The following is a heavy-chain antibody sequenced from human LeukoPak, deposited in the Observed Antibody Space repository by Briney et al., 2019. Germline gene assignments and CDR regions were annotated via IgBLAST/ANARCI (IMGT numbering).Heavy chain of an antibody. D-gene: IGHD3-3*01. CDR1: GFTFTSYA. Sequence: GGSLRLSCTASGFTFTSYAMSWVRQAPGKGLEWVSRISPDGSTTGHADSVKGRFTTSRDNAKNTLFPQMNSPRAEDTAVYYCTRDFDFSSAIWGQGTLVTVSS. CDR3: TRDFDFSSAI. J-gene: IGHJ4*02. V-gene: IGHV3-74*01. CDR2: ISPDGSTT.